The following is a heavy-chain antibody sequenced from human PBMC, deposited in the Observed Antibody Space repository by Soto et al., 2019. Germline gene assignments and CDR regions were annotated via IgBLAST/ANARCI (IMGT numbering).Heavy chain of an antibody. CDR2: ISYDGSNK. Sequence: GGSLRLSCAASGFTFSSYGMHWVRQAPGKGLEWVAVISYDGSNKYYADSVKGRFTISRDNSKNTLYLQMNSLRAEDTVVYYCAKGDDSSGYYYWAYYYYGMDVWGQGTTVTVSS. CDR3: AKGDDSSGYYYWAYYYYGMDV. D-gene: IGHD3-22*01. J-gene: IGHJ6*02. CDR1: GFTFSSYG. V-gene: IGHV3-30*18.